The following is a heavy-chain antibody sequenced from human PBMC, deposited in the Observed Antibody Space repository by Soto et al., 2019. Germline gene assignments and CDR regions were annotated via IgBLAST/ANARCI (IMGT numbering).Heavy chain of an antibody. J-gene: IGHJ5*02. CDR2: IYPGDSDT. V-gene: IGHV5-51*01. CDR1: GYSFTSYW. CDR3: ARRTVAGTPAGNWFDP. Sequence: GESLKISCKGSGYSFTSYWIGWVRQMPGKGLEWMGIIYPGDSDTRYSPSFQGQVTISADKSISTAYLQWSSLKASDTAMYHCARRTVAGTPAGNWFDPWGQGTLVTVSS. D-gene: IGHD6-19*01.